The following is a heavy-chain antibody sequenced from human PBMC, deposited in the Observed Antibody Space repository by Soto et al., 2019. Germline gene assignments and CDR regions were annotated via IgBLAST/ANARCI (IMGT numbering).Heavy chain of an antibody. CDR3: AKSPKVISTYFDY. J-gene: IGHJ4*02. Sequence: GGSLRLSCAASGFTFSSYWIHWVRQVPGRGLAWVSAISGSGGTTYYADSVKGRFTISRDNSKNTLFLQMNSLRAEDAAIYYCAKSPKVISTYFDYWGERSLVTVSS. CDR1: GFTFSSYW. V-gene: IGHV3-23*01. CDR2: ISGSGGTT. D-gene: IGHD3-22*01.